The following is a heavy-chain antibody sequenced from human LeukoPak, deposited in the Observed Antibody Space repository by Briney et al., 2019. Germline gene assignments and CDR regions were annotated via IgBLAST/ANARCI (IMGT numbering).Heavy chain of an antibody. V-gene: IGHV3-23*01. D-gene: IGHD3-22*01. J-gene: IGHJ4*02. CDR2: ISGSGGST. CDR3: ASRGQWLLLRHFDY. Sequence: GGSLRLSCAASGFTFSSYAMSWVRQAPGKGLEWVSAISGSGGSTYYADSVKGRFTISRDNSKDTLYLQMNSLRAEDTAVYYCASRGQWLLLRHFDYWGQGTLVTVSS. CDR1: GFTFSSYA.